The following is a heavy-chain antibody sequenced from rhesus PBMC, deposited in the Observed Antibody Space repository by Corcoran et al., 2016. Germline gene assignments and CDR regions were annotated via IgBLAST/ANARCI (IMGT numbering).Heavy chain of an antibody. V-gene: IGHV2-174*01. J-gene: IGHJ4*01. D-gene: IGHD4-29*01. Sequence: QVTLKESGPALVKPRQTLPLTCTFSGFSLTTSGTGEGWIRQPPAKARELLALISWDEDKRYSTSLKSRLTISKDTSKNQVVLTMTNMDPVDTVTYYCARVGPSGGVATTVAADYWGQGVLVTVSS. CDR1: GFSLTTSGTG. CDR2: ISWDEDK. CDR3: ARVGPSGGVATTVAADY.